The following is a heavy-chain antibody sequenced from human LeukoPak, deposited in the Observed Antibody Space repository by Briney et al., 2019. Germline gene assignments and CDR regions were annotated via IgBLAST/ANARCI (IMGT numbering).Heavy chain of an antibody. D-gene: IGHD4-17*01. CDR2: ISDGGHST. CDR3: AKHADSLFSDS. J-gene: IGHJ4*02. V-gene: IGHV3-23*01. Sequence: GGSLRLSCAASGFNFTNYAMNWVRQAPGKGLEWLSVISDGGHSTYYADSVKGRFTISRDNSKITLYLQMNSLRADDTALYYCAKHADSLFSDSWGQGTLVTVSS. CDR1: GFNFTNYA.